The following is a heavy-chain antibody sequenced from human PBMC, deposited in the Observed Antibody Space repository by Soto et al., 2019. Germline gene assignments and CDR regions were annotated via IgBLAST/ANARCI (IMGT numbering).Heavy chain of an antibody. Sequence: QVQLVQSGAEVKKPGASVKVSCKASVYTFTGYYMHWVRQAPGQGLEWMGWINPNSGGTNYAQKFQGRVTMTRDTYISTAYMELSRLRSDDTAVYYCARDIYVVRLLDFYYYYGMDVWGQGTTVTVSS. V-gene: IGHV1-2*02. J-gene: IGHJ6*02. CDR3: ARDIYVVRLLDFYYYYGMDV. CDR2: INPNSGGT. D-gene: IGHD2-15*01. CDR1: VYTFTGYY.